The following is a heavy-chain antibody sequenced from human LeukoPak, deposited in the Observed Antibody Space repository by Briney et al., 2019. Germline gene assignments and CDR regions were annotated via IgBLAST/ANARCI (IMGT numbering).Heavy chain of an antibody. CDR2: INPNSGGT. V-gene: IGHV1-2*02. CDR3: ARVTSGIDAFDI. D-gene: IGHD3-10*01. CDR1: RYTFTNYY. J-gene: IGHJ3*02. Sequence: ASVKVSCKASRYTFTNYYIHWVRQAPGQGLEWMGWINPNSGGTNYAQKFQGRVTMTRDTSISTAYMELSRLRSDDTAVYYCARVTSGIDAFDIWGQGTMVTVSS.